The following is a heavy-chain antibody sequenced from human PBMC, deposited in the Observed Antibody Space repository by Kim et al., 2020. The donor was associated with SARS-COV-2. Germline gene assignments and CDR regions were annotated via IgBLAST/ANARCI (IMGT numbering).Heavy chain of an antibody. J-gene: IGHJ4*02. V-gene: IGHV2-5*01. Sequence: RYSPSLKSRLTITKDTSKKQVVLTMTNMDPVDTATYYCAHSRSATYSVDYWGQGTLVTVSS. CDR3: AHSRSATYSVDY. D-gene: IGHD1-26*01.